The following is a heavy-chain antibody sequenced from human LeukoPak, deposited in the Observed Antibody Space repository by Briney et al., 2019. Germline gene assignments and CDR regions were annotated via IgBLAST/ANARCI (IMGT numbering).Heavy chain of an antibody. V-gene: IGHV1-8*01. CDR2: MNPNSGNT. J-gene: IGHJ6*02. CDR1: GYTFTSYD. Sequence: GASVKVSCKASGYTFTSYDINWVRQATGQGLEWMGWMNPNSGNTGYAQKFQGRVTMTRNTSISTAYMELSSLRSEDTAVYYCASRMDYDSSGYYYYYYGMDVWGQGTTVTVSS. CDR3: ASRMDYDSSGYYYYYYGMDV. D-gene: IGHD3-22*01.